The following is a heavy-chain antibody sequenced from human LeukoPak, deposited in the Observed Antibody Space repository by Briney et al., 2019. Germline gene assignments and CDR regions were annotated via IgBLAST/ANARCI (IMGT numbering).Heavy chain of an antibody. CDR2: IKSKTDGGTT. J-gene: IGHJ4*02. Sequence: PGGSLRLSCAASGFTFSNAWMSWVRQAPGKGLEWVGRIKSKTDGGTTDYAAPVKGRFTISRDDSKNTLYLRMNSLKTEDTAVYYCTTDLVINQLFDYWGQGALVTVSS. V-gene: IGHV3-15*01. CDR1: GFTFSNAW. D-gene: IGHD2-2*01. CDR3: TTDLVINQLFDY.